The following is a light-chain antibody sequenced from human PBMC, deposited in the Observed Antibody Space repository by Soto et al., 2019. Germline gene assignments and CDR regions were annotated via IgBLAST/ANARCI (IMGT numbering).Light chain of an antibody. Sequence: DAVLTQSPFSLPVDLLQPASISCMSVHSLVHSDGNTYLNWFQQRPGQSPRRLINKASKRDSGVPDRFSGSGSGTDFTLKISRVEAEDVAVYYCMQGTYWPWTLGQGTKV. CDR1: HSLVHSDGNTY. CDR3: MQGTYWPWT. J-gene: IGKJ1*01. CDR2: KAS. V-gene: IGKV2-30*02.